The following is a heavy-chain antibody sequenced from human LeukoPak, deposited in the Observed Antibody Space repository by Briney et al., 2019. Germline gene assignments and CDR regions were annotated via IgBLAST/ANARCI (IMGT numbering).Heavy chain of an antibody. J-gene: IGHJ4*02. CDR2: MSRGGGST. CDR1: GFTFSSYA. D-gene: IGHD1-26*01. CDR3: AKDREYSGSQIDY. V-gene: IGHV3-23*01. Sequence: GGSLRLSCAASGFTFSSYAMNWVRQAPGKGLEWVSSMSRGGGSTYYADSVKGRFTISRDNSKNTLNLQMNGLRAEDTAVYYCAKDREYSGSQIDYWGRGTLVTVSS.